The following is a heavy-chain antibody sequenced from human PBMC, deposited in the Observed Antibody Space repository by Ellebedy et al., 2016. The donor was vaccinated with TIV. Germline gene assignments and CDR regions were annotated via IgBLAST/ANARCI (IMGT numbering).Heavy chain of an antibody. Sequence: GESLKISCAASGFTFGTYSMSWVRQAPGKGLEWVSAISATGYTTYYADSVKGRFTISRDNSKNTLYLQMNSLKSEDTGVYYCATGSISGSPGVWFWGQGTLVTVSS. CDR2: ISATGYTT. V-gene: IGHV3-23*01. CDR3: ATGSISGSPGVWF. D-gene: IGHD3-3*01. CDR1: GFTFGTYS. J-gene: IGHJ4*02.